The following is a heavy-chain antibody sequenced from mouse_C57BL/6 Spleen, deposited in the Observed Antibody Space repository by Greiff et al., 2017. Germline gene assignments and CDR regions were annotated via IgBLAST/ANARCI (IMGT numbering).Heavy chain of an antibody. CDR3: CRKGGLRREFAD. D-gene: IGHD2-4*01. CDR2: IWWDDAK. J-gene: IGHJ3*01. Sequence: QVTLKVSGPGILQPSQTLSLTCSSTGFALTTFGMAVGRIRQPSGQGLEWLAHIWWDDAKYYHPALKSRLTISNDTSKNQVVLMIANVETADTAPCYCCRKGGLRREFADWGTGTLVTVSA. V-gene: IGHV8-8*01. CDR1: GFALTTFGMA.